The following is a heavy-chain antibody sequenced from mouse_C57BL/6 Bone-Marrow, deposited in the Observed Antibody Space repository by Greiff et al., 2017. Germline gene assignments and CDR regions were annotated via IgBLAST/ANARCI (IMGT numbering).Heavy chain of an antibody. D-gene: IGHD2-10*02. J-gene: IGHJ4*01. CDR2: ISDGGSYT. Sequence: EVQLVEPGGGLVKPGGSLKLSCAASGYTFSSYAMSWVRQTPEKRLEWVATISDGGSYTYYPDNVKGRFTLSRDNAKNYLYLQMSHLESEDSAMYYCARDRGYDYAVDYWGQGTSVTVSS. V-gene: IGHV5-4*01. CDR3: ARDRGYDYAVDY. CDR1: GYTFSSYA.